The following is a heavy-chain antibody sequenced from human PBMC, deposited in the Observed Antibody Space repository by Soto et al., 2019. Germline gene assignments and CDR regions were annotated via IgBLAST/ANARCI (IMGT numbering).Heavy chain of an antibody. V-gene: IGHV3-23*01. Sequence: EIQLLESGGGLVQPGGSLRLSCAASGFAFNIHGMTWVRQAPGRGLEWVSSIGGGDPYYADSVKGRLTISRYDSKNIVYQEMKSLRLEATANYYCAKDGAPGNGKLALLDPRGHETVVIGSS. CDR3: AKDGAPGNGKLALLDP. J-gene: IGHJ5*02. CDR2: IGGGDP. D-gene: IGHD1-1*01. CDR1: GFAFNIHG.